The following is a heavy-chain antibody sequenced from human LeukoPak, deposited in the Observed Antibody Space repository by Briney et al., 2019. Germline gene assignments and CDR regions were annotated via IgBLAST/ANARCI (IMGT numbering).Heavy chain of an antibody. J-gene: IGHJ4*02. Sequence: SVKVSCKTSGFRFGSYAINWLRQAPGQGLEWMGAITPVTGPTNYAQKFQDRDTITAVESTDTAYMEMSGLRSEDTAVFYCATGSHGGGDYWGQGSLVIVSS. V-gene: IGHV1-69*13. D-gene: IGHD3-10*01. CDR2: ITPVTGPT. CDR3: ATGSHGGGDY. CDR1: GFRFGSYA.